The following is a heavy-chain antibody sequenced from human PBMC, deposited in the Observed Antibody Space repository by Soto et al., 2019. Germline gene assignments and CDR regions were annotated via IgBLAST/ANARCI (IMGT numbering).Heavy chain of an antibody. CDR3: TARVAASPF. CDR1: GFTFSSAW. V-gene: IGHV3-15*07. Sequence: EVQLVESGGGLVKPGGSLRLSCAASGFTFSSAWMNWVRQAPGKGLEWVGRIKSKTDGGTTDYAAPVKGRFTISRDDSKNMLYLQLDSLKTEDTAMYYCTARVAASPFWGQGTLVTVS. J-gene: IGHJ4*02. D-gene: IGHD6-6*01. CDR2: IKSKTDGGTT.